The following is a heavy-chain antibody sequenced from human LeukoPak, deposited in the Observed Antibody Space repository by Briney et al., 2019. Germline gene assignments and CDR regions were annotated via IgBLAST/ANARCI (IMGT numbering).Heavy chain of an antibody. J-gene: IGHJ4*02. D-gene: IGHD6-13*01. CDR3: ARGLQSSSWFDFDY. CDR1: GFTFSSYA. V-gene: IGHV3-21*01. Sequence: GGSLRLSCAASGFTFSSYAMSWVRQAPGKGLEWVSSISSASTYIYYAASVKGRFTISRDNAKNSLYLQMNSLTAEDTAAYYCARGLQSSSWFDFDYWGQGALVTVSS. CDR2: ISSASTYI.